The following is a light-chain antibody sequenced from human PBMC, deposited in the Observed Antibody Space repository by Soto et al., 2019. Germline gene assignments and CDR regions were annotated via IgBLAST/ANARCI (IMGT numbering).Light chain of an antibody. CDR2: DAS. J-gene: IGKJ3*01. Sequence: DIKMTQSPSSLSASVGDRVTITCQASQDISNHLNWYQQKPGEAPMLLIFDASNLETGVPSRFSGSGSGTHFTFTINSLQPEDVATYFCQQFDDLPPFTFGPGTKVDVK. CDR3: QQFDDLPPFT. CDR1: QDISNH. V-gene: IGKV1-33*01.